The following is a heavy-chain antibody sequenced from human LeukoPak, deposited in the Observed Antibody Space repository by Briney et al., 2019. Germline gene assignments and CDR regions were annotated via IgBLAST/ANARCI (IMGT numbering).Heavy chain of an antibody. V-gene: IGHV3-74*01. Sequence: GGSLRLSCAASGFTFSSYWMHWVRQAPGKGLVWVSRINRDGSSTSYADSVKGRFTISRDNAKNTLYLQMNSLRAEDTAVYYCARGGGYSYGSFDYWGRGTLVTVSS. CDR3: ARGGGYSYGSFDY. CDR1: GFTFSSYW. J-gene: IGHJ4*02. CDR2: INRDGSST. D-gene: IGHD5-18*01.